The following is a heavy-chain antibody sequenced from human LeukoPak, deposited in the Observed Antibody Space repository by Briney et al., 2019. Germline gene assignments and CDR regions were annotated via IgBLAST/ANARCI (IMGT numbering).Heavy chain of an antibody. V-gene: IGHV4-34*01. CDR3: ARVKGTTYRYRSRSYSNWFDP. D-gene: IGHD3-10*01. J-gene: IGHJ5*02. CDR1: GGSFSGYY. Sequence: SETLSLTCAVYGGSFSGYYWSWIRQPPGKGLEWIGEINHSGSTNYNPSLKSRVTISVDTSKNQFSLKLSSVTAADTAVYYCARVKGTTYRYRSRSYSNWFDPWGQGTLVTVSS. CDR2: INHSGST.